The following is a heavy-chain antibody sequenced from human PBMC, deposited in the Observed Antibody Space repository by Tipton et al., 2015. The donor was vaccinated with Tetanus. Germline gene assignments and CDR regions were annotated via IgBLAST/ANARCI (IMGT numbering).Heavy chain of an antibody. CDR1: SASISSSDYY. J-gene: IGHJ6*02. CDR2: ITDSGST. V-gene: IGHV4-39*07. D-gene: IGHD2-15*01. Sequence: TLSLTCTVSSASISSSDYYWGWIRQPPGKGLEWIGEITDSGSTSYNPALKSRVTISVDPSKNQFSLKLSSVTAADTAVYYCACLPVGGRYYYYGMDVWGQGTTVTVSS. CDR3: ACLPVGGRYYYYGMDV.